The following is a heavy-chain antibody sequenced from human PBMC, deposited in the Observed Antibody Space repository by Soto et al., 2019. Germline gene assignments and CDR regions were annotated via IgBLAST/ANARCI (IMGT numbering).Heavy chain of an antibody. J-gene: IGHJ3*01. D-gene: IGHD2-21*02. CDR1: AFTLSDYY. Sequence: QVQLVESGGGSVKPGGSLRLSCAASAFTLSDYYMSWSRQAPGKGLEWLSYISNSGNTLYYADSVKGRFTISRDSAKNSLFLQMNSLRAEDTAVYDCARIGDCGGDCYAFDVWGQGTMVSVSS. V-gene: IGHV3-11*01. CDR2: ISNSGNTL. CDR3: ARIGDCGGDCYAFDV.